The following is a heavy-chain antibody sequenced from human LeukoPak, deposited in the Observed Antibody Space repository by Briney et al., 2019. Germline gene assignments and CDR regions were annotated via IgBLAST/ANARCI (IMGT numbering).Heavy chain of an antibody. CDR1: GGTFSSYA. J-gene: IGHJ1*01. Sequence: SVKVPCKASGGTFSSYAISWVRQAPGQGLEWMGGIIPIFGTANYAQKFQGRVTITADKSTSTAYMELSSLRSEDTAVYYCARGNSSGSKYFQHWGQGTLVTVSS. D-gene: IGHD6-19*01. V-gene: IGHV1-69*06. CDR2: IIPIFGTA. CDR3: ARGNSSGSKYFQH.